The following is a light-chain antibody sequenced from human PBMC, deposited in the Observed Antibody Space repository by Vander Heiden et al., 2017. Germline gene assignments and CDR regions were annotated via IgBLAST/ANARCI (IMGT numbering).Light chain of an antibody. CDR2: LVS. J-gene: IGLJ2*01. V-gene: IGLV3-21*02. Sequence: SYVLTQPPSVSVAPGQTARITCGGNNMGRKSGHGDQHKPGQAPVLVGVLVSDRPSGIPERFSGAYSGNTAKLTTTRAEDGDEADEDGQFCDHSSDQPGAVFGGGTKLTVL. CDR3: QFCDHSSDQPGAV. CDR1: NMGRKS.